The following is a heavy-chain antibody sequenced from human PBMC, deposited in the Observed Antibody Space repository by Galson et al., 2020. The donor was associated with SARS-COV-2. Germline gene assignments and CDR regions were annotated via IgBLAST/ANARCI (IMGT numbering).Heavy chain of an antibody. CDR3: ARLDAYGPWY. Sequence: GESLKISCAASGFSFSNYEMNWVRQAPGKGLEWISYISSSGRTIHYADSVKGRFTISRDNAKSSLSLQMNSLRAEDTAVYYCARLDAYGPWYWGQGTLVTVSS. J-gene: IGHJ4*02. V-gene: IGHV3-48*03. CDR2: ISSSGRTI. CDR1: GFSFSNYE. D-gene: IGHD2-21*01.